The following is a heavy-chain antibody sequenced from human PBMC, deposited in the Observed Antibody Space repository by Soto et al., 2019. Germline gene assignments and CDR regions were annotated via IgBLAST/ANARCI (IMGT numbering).Heavy chain of an antibody. Sequence: SGKVSGDASGGSFSGQAVSWVRQAPGRGLECRGGIIPIFRTTNYARKFQGRLTITADESTSTPSMELTSLTCADTAVDYCGRVPNWGQGPHVTVSS. V-gene: IGHV1-69*13. CDR2: IIPIFRTT. CDR1: GGSFSGQA. CDR3: GRVPN. J-gene: IGHJ1*01.